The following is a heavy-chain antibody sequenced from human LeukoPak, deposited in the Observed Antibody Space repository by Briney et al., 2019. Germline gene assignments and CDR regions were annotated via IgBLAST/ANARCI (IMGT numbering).Heavy chain of an antibody. Sequence: PSETLSLTCTVSGGSISSYYWSWIRQPPGKGLEWIGEINHSGSTNYNPSLKSRVTISVDTSKNQFSLKLSSVTAADTAVYYCARTAKTNIAARRAAFDIWGQGTMVTVSS. CDR2: INHSGST. CDR1: GGSISSYY. CDR3: ARTAKTNIAARRAAFDI. D-gene: IGHD6-6*01. J-gene: IGHJ3*02. V-gene: IGHV4-34*01.